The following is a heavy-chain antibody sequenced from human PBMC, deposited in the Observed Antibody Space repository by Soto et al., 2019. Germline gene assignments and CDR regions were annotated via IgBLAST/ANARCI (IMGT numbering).Heavy chain of an antibody. J-gene: IGHJ5*02. CDR2: IKEDGSEK. CDR1: GFTFSSYW. Sequence: PGGSLRLSCTGSGFTFSSYWMSWVRQAPGKGLKWVANIKEDGSEKNYVDSVQGRFTISRDNAKNILYLQMNSLRADDTAVYYCARDFPPNYGSSWAHHWGQGALVTVSS. V-gene: IGHV3-7*01. D-gene: IGHD6-13*01. CDR3: ARDFPPNYGSSWAHH.